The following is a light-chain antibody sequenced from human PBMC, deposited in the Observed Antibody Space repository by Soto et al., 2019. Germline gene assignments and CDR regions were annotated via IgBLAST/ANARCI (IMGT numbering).Light chain of an antibody. V-gene: IGLV2-11*01. CDR1: SSNVGGYNY. CDR3: CSYAGSYTLV. CDR2: DVS. Sequence: QSALTQPRSVSGSPGQSLTVSCTGTSSNVGGYNYVSRYQQHPGKAPKLLIYDVSERPLWVPNRFSGSKSGNTASLTIYGLQAEDEADYYCCSYAGSYTLVFGGGTKVTVL. J-gene: IGLJ3*02.